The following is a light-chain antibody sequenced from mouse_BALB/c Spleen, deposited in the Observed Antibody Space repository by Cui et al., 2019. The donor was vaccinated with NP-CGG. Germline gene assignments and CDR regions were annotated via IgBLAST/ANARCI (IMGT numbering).Light chain of an antibody. CDR2: GTN. Sequence: AVVTPEASLTTSPGETVTVTCRSSTGAVTTTNYANWVQEKPDHLFTGLIGGTNNRAPGVPARFSGSLIGDKAALTITGAQTEDEAIYFCALWYSNHWVFGGGTKLTVL. CDR1: TGAVTTTNY. J-gene: IGLJ1*01. V-gene: IGLV1*01. CDR3: ALWYSNHWV.